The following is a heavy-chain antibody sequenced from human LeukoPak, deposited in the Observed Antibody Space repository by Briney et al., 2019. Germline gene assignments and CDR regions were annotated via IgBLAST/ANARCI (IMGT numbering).Heavy chain of an antibody. CDR3: VRGLHGADY. CDR1: GFTFSDFD. CDR2: IGRGGDT. J-gene: IGHJ4*02. Sequence: GGSLRLSCAASGFTFSDFDMHWVRQPAGKSLEWVSAIGRGGDTYYAGSVKGRFTISRENARNSLYLQMNSLRAGDTAVYYCVRGLHGADYWGQRTLVSVSS. V-gene: IGHV3-13*01. D-gene: IGHD4-11*01.